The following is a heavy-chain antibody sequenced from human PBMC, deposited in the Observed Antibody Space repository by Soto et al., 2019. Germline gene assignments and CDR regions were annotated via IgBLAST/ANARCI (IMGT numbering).Heavy chain of an antibody. CDR2: IDWDDDK. V-gene: IGHV2-70*11. J-gene: IGHJ3*02. CDR1: GFSLSTSGMC. D-gene: IGHD1-26*01. Sequence: SGPTLVNPTQTLTLTCTFSGFSLSTSGMCVSWIRQPPGKALEWLARIDWDDDKYYSTSLKTRLTISKDTSKNQVVLTMTNMDPVDTATYYCARISSGAADAFDIWAQGTMVTVSS. CDR3: ARISSGAADAFDI.